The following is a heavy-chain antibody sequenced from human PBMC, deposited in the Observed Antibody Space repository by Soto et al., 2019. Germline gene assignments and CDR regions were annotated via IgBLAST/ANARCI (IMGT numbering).Heavy chain of an antibody. CDR1: GFNLNTYG. V-gene: IGHV3-30*03. CDR3: VRDLALMADY. CDR2: ILYDGSKK. Sequence: GGSLRLSCAASGFNLNTYGIYWFRQAPGKGLQWVAQILYDGSKKHYADSVRGRFTITRDNSKNTVYLQMDSLRVDDTAMYYCVRDLALMADYWGQGTLVTVSS. D-gene: IGHD3-16*01. J-gene: IGHJ4*02.